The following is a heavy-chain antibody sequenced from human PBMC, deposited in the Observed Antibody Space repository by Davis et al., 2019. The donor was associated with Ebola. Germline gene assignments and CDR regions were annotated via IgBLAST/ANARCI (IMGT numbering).Heavy chain of an antibody. J-gene: IGHJ6*04. CDR3: ARERIVVVVAATQNYYYYGMDV. CDR1: GYTFTSYY. D-gene: IGHD2-15*01. Sequence: AASVKVSCKASGYTFTSYYMHWVRQAPGQGLEWMGIINPSGGSTSYAQKFQGRVTMTRDTSTSTVYMELSSLRSEDTAVYYCARERIVVVVAATQNYYYYGMDVWGKGTTVTVPS. V-gene: IGHV1-46*01. CDR2: INPSGGST.